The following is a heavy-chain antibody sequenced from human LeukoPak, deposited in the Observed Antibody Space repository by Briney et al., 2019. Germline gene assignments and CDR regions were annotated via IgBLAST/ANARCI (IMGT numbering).Heavy chain of an antibody. Sequence: GGSLRLSCAASGFIVRSNYMSWVRQAPGKGLEWVSDVYSDGSTYYTDSVKGRFTISRDNSKNTLYLQMNSLRAEDTAVYYCARDSRQDYYDSSGYLWFAFDIWGQGTMVTVSS. D-gene: IGHD3-22*01. CDR1: GFIVRSNY. CDR3: ARDSRQDYYDSSGYLWFAFDI. J-gene: IGHJ3*02. CDR2: VYSDGST. V-gene: IGHV3-66*01.